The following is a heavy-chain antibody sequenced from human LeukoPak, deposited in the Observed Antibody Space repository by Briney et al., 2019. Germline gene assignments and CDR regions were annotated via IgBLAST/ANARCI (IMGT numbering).Heavy chain of an antibody. J-gene: IGHJ6*02. D-gene: IGHD3-10*01. CDR3: ARDQGYYGSGSFYCYYGMDV. CDR2: ISSSGSTI. CDR1: GFTFSSYE. V-gene: IGHV3-48*03. Sequence: PGGSLRLSCAASGFTFSSYEMNWVRQAPGKGLEWVSYISSSGSTIYYADSVKGRFTISRDNAKNSLYLQMSTLRAEDTAVYYCARDQGYYGSGSFYCYYGMDVWGQGTTVTVSS.